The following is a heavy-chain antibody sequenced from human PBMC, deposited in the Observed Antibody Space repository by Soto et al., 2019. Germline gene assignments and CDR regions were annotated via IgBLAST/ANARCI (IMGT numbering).Heavy chain of an antibody. CDR3: ARCTDTKAKDIVVVVAAHGHWFDP. CDR1: GGSISSGGYY. D-gene: IGHD2-15*01. CDR2: INHSGST. J-gene: IGHJ5*02. Sequence: SETLSLTCTVSGGSISSGGYYWSWIRQHPGKGLEWIGEINHSGSTNYNPSLKSRVTISVDTSKNQFSLKLSSVTAADTAVYYCARCTDTKAKDIVVVVAAHGHWFDPWGQGTLVTVSS. V-gene: IGHV4-31*03.